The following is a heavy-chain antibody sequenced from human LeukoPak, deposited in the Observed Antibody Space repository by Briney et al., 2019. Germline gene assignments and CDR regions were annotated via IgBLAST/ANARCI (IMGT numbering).Heavy chain of an antibody. V-gene: IGHV3-21*01. J-gene: IGHJ4*02. CDR3: ARVVRSGQQLLQEKYYFDY. CDR2: ISSSSYI. CDR1: GFTFSSYS. Sequence: GGSLRLSCAASGFTFSSYSMNWVRQAPGKGLEWVSSISSSSYIYYADSVKGRFTISRDNAKNSLYLQMNSLRAEDTAVYYCARVVRSGQQLLQEKYYFDYWGQGTLVTVSS. D-gene: IGHD6-13*01.